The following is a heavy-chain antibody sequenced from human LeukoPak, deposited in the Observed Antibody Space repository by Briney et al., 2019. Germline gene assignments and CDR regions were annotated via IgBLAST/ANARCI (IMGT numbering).Heavy chain of an antibody. Sequence: GGSLRLSCAASGFTFSSYSMNWVRQAPGKGLEWVSSISSSSSYIYYADSVKGRFTISRDNSKNTLYMQMNSLRAEDTAVYYCAKGGYSSTLAAFDIWGQGTMVTVSS. CDR2: ISSSSSYI. J-gene: IGHJ3*02. CDR1: GFTFSSYS. D-gene: IGHD6-13*01. V-gene: IGHV3-21*04. CDR3: AKGGYSSTLAAFDI.